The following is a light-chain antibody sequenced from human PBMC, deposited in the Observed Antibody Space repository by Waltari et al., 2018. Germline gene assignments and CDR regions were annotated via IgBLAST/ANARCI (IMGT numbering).Light chain of an antibody. Sequence: QLVLTQSPSASASLGASVTLTCTLSSGHSTNIIAWLPQQPEKGPRFLMNVKSDGSHNKGVGIPDRFSGSSSGAERYLTISSLQSEDEADYYCQTGGHGTWVFGGGTRLTVL. CDR3: QTGGHGTWV. CDR1: SGHSTNI. V-gene: IGLV4-69*01. J-gene: IGLJ3*02. CDR2: VKSDGSH.